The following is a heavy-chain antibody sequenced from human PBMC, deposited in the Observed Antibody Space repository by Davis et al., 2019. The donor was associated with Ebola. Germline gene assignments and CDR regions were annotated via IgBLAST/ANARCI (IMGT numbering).Heavy chain of an antibody. CDR2: IYYSGDT. D-gene: IGHD4-17*01. J-gene: IGHJ4*02. CDR1: GGSISSGGYY. CDR3: ARAYGDYGSFDF. Sequence: PSETLSLTCTVSGGSISSGGYYWSWIRQPPGKGLEWIGYIYYSGDTYYNPSLKSRVSISADTSKNQLSLKLSSVTAADTAVYYCARAYGDYGSFDFWGQGTLVTVSS. V-gene: IGHV4-30-4*01.